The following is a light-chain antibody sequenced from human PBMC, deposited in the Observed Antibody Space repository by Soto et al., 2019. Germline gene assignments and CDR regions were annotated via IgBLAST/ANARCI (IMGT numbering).Light chain of an antibody. CDR1: QSLSSSQ. Sequence: EIVLTHSPGTLSLSPCEGAALSVSASQSLSSSQLAWYQQKPGQAPRLLIHDASSRATGIPDRFSGSGSGTDFTLTISRLEPEDFAVYYCQQYGSSPQTFGQGTRLEIK. J-gene: IGKJ5*01. CDR3: QQYGSSPQT. V-gene: IGKV3-20*01. CDR2: DAS.